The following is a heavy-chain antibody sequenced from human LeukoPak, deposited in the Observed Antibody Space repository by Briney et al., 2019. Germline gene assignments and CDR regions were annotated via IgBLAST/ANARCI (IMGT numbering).Heavy chain of an antibody. CDR1: GDSVSSNSAA. CDR2: TYYRSKWYN. D-gene: IGHD3-16*02. V-gene: IGHV6-1*01. J-gene: IGHJ5*02. Sequence: SQTLSLTCAISGDSVSSNSAAWNWIRQSPSRGLEWLGRTYYRSKWYNDYAVSVKSRITINPDTSKNQFSLQLNSVTPEDTAVYYCARDRYDYVWGSYRLNWFGPWGQGTLVTVSS. CDR3: ARDRYDYVWGSYRLNWFGP.